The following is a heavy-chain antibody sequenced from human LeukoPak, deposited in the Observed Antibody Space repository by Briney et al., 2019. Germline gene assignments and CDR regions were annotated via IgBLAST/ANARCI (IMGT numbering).Heavy chain of an antibody. J-gene: IGHJ3*02. CDR1: NSTFSG. Sequence: GASVKVSCKASNSTFSGMSWVRQAPGQGLEWMGGIIPIFGTANYAQKFQGRVTITADESTSTAYMELSSLRSEDTAVYYCARERALNYDILTGYPRDAFDIWGQGTMVAVSS. CDR3: ARERALNYDILTGYPRDAFDI. V-gene: IGHV1-69*13. CDR2: IIPIFGTA. D-gene: IGHD3-9*01.